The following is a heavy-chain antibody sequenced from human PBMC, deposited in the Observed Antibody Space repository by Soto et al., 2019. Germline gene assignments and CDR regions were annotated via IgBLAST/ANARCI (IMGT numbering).Heavy chain of an antibody. V-gene: IGHV4-34*01. CDR2: INHSGST. Sequence: LSLTCAVYGGSFSGYYWSWIRQPPGKGLEWIGEINHSGSTNYNPSLKSRVTISVDTSKNQFSLKLSSVTAADTAVYYCARGRRLYCSSTSCYRGRWFDPWGQGTLVTVSS. CDR3: ARGRRLYCSSTSCYRGRWFDP. D-gene: IGHD2-2*01. J-gene: IGHJ5*02. CDR1: GGSFSGYY.